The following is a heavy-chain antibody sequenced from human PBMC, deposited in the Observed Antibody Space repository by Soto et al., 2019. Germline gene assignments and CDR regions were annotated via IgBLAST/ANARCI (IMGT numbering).Heavy chain of an antibody. CDR2: ISYDGSNK. Sequence: QVQLVESGGGVVQPGRSLRLSCAASGFTFSSYGMHWVRQAPGKGLEWVAVISYDGSNKYYADSVKGRFTISRDNSKNTLYLQMNSLRAEDTAVYYCAKDNLGRIAVAGDAFDIWGQGTMVTVSS. J-gene: IGHJ3*02. V-gene: IGHV3-30*18. CDR3: AKDNLGRIAVAGDAFDI. D-gene: IGHD6-19*01. CDR1: GFTFSSYG.